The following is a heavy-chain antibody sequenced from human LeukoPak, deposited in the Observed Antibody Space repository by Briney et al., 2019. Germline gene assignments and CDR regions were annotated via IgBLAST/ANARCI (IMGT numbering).Heavy chain of an antibody. CDR2: ISSTSAYI. V-gene: IGHV3-21*04. Sequence: GGSLRLSCAGSGFALKSYSLSWVRQAPGKGLEWVSSISSTSAYIYYADSVKGRFTISRDNSKNTLYLQMNSLRAEDTAVYYCAKDASMVLTFDYWGQGTLVTVSS. CDR1: GFALKSYS. D-gene: IGHD3-10*01. J-gene: IGHJ4*02. CDR3: AKDASMVLTFDY.